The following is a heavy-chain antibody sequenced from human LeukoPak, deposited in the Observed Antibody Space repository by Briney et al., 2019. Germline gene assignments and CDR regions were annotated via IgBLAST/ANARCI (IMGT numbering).Heavy chain of an antibody. V-gene: IGHV3-7*03. CDR3: ASQPIAAAGSRGDY. CDR1: GFTFSSYW. CDR2: IKQDGSEK. D-gene: IGHD6-13*01. Sequence: GGSLRLSCAASGFTFSSYWMSWVRQAPGKGLEWVANIKQDGSEKYNVDSVKGRFTISRDNAKNSLYLQMNSLRAEDTAVYYCASQPIAAAGSRGDYWGQGTLVTVSS. J-gene: IGHJ4*02.